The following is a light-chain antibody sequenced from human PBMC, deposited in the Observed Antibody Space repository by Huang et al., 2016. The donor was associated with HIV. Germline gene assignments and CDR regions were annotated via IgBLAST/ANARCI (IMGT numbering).Light chain of an antibody. Sequence: EIVLTQSPDTLSLSPGESATVSCRVSQTIKNIYLAWYQQKPGQGPMLLIYGASSRATDIPDRFSGSGSGTDFTLTINRLEPEDFAVYYCQQYDSSQGISFGQGTRLEMK. CDR2: GAS. CDR3: QQYDSSQGIS. V-gene: IGKV3-20*01. J-gene: IGKJ5*01. CDR1: QTIKNIY.